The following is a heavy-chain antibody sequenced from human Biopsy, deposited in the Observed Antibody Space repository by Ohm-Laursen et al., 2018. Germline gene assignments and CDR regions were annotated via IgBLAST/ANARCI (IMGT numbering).Heavy chain of an antibody. D-gene: IGHD3-9*01. CDR2: FSYDGINK. Sequence: SLRLSCTASGLTFSRYSMHWVRQAPGKGLEWVAHFSYDGINKHYADSVKGRFTISRDNSKNTLSLQMNSLRVEDTAMYYCLREAATGYYRTADFWGQGTRVTVSS. CDR1: GLTFSRYS. J-gene: IGHJ4*02. CDR3: LREAATGYYRTADF. V-gene: IGHV3-30*03.